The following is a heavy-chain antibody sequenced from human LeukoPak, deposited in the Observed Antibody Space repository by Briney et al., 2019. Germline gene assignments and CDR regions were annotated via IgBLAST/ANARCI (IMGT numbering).Heavy chain of an antibody. CDR2: INHSGST. CDR3: ASVPTVDPSPLDY. CDR1: GGSISGYY. Sequence: SETLSLTCAVYGGSISGYYWSWIRQPLGKGLEWIGEINHSGSTNYNPSLKSRVTISVDTSKNQFSLKLSSVTAADTAVYYCASVPTVDPSPLDYWGQGTLVTVSS. D-gene: IGHD2-2*01. V-gene: IGHV4-34*01. J-gene: IGHJ4*02.